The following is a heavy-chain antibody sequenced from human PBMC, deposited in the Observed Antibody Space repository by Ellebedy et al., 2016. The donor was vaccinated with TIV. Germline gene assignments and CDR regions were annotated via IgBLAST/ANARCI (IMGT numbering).Heavy chain of an antibody. V-gene: IGHV4-34*01. Sequence: MPSETLSLTCAVYGGSFSGYYWSWIRQPPGKGLEWIGEINHSGSTNYNPSLKSRVTISVDTSKNQFSLKLTSVTAADTAVYYCAAVQYWEAAFDIWGQGTMVTVSS. D-gene: IGHD2-8*02. J-gene: IGHJ3*02. CDR2: INHSGST. CDR3: AAVQYWEAAFDI. CDR1: GGSFSGYY.